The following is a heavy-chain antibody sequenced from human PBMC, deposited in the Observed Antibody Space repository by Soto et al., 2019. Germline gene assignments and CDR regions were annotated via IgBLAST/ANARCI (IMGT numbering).Heavy chain of an antibody. CDR1: GVSISSYY. V-gene: IGHV4-59*08. CDR2: IYYSGST. Sequence: SETLSLTCTVSGVSISSYYWSWIRQPPGKGLEWIGYIYYSGSTNYNPSLKSRVTISVDTSKNQFSLKLSSVTAADTAVYYCAASPSFWQNYYYGAMDVWGQGTTVTVSS. J-gene: IGHJ6*02. CDR3: AASPSFWQNYYYGAMDV.